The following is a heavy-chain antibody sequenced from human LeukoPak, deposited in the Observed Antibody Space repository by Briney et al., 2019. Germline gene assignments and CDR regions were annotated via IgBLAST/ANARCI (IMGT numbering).Heavy chain of an antibody. D-gene: IGHD4-23*01. V-gene: IGHV3-30*01. J-gene: IGHJ4*02. Sequence: GRSLRLSCAASGFTFSSYAMHWVRQAPGKGLEWVAVISYDGSNKYYADSVKGRFTISRDNSKNTLYLQMNSLRAEDTAVYYCAREGSAVDYGGPFDYWGQGTLVTVSS. CDR2: ISYDGSNK. CDR3: AREGSAVDYGGPFDY. CDR1: GFTFSSYA.